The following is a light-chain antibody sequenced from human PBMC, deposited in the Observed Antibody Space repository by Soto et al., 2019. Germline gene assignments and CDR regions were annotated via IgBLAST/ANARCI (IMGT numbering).Light chain of an antibody. J-gene: IGLJ1*01. CDR1: SSDFGDYNY. CDR2: DVS. V-gene: IGLV2-11*01. CDR3: CSYAGSPYV. Sequence: QSVLTQPRSVSGSPGQSVAISCTGTSSDFGDYNYVSWYQQHPGKAPKVMIYDVSKRPSGVPDRFSGSKSGNTASLTISGLQAEDEADYYCCSYAGSPYVFGTGTKVTVL.